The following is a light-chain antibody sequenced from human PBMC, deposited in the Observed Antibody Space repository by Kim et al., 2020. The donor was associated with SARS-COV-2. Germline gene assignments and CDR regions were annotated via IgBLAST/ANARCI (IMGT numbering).Light chain of an antibody. V-gene: IGKV1-27*01. CDR3: QKYDSAPWT. CDR2: AAS. J-gene: IGKJ1*01. CDR1: QDIANY. Sequence: ASVGDGVTITCRASQDIANYLAWYQQKPGKVPKLLVYAASALKSGVPSRFSGRRSGTDFTLTISNLQPEDVATYHCQKYDSAPWTFGQGTKVDIK.